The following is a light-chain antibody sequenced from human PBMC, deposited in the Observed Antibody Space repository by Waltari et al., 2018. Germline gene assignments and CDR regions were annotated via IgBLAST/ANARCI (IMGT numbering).Light chain of an antibody. J-gene: IGKJ2*01. CDR2: GAY. Sequence: DIVLTQSPGTLSLSPGDSATLSCRADQSLDVAYVAWYQHKSGQASPLLVSGAYDRAAAIPERFSGSGSGTDFTLTINRLEPDDFAVYYCQQYHTPPATFGQGTKLEIK. CDR1: QSLDVAY. V-gene: IGKV3-20*01. CDR3: QQYHTPPAT.